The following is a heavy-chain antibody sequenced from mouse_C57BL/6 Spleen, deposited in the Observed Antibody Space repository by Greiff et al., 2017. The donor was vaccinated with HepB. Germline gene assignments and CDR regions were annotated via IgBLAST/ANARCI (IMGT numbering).Heavy chain of an antibody. V-gene: IGHV7-3*01. CDR3: ARSSRGAMDY. CDR2: IRNKANGYTT. J-gene: IGHJ4*01. CDR1: GFTFTDYY. Sequence: EVKLLESGGGLVQPGGSLSLSCAASGFTFTDYYMSWVRQPPGKALEWLGFIRNKANGYTTEYSASVKGRFTISRDNSQSILYLLMKALRAEDSATYYCARSSRGAMDYWGQGTSVTVSS.